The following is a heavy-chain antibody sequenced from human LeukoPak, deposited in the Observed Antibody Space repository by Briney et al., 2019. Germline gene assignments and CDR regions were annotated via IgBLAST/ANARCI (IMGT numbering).Heavy chain of an antibody. Sequence: SETLSLTCTVSGGSISSSSYYWGWIRQPPGKGLEWIGSIYYSGSTYYNPSLKSRVTISIDTSKNQFSLKLSSVTAADTSMYYCAREGFSRGSGSCFYWGQGTLVTVSS. D-gene: IGHD3-10*01. J-gene: IGHJ4*02. CDR1: GGSISSSSYY. CDR3: AREGFSRGSGSCFY. CDR2: IYYSGST. V-gene: IGHV4-39*07.